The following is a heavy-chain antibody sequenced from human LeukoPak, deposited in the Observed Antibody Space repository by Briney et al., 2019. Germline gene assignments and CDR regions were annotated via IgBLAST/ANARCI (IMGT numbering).Heavy chain of an antibody. J-gene: IGHJ4*02. CDR3: AIQSRSSSYDY. CDR1: GYTFTSYG. Sequence: ASVKVPCKGSGYTFTSYGISWVRQAPGQGLEWMGWISVYNGNTNYAQKFQGRVTMTTDTSTSTAYMELRSLRSDDTAVYYCAIQSRSSSYDYWGQGTLVTVSS. CDR2: ISVYNGNT. V-gene: IGHV1-18*01. D-gene: IGHD6-13*01.